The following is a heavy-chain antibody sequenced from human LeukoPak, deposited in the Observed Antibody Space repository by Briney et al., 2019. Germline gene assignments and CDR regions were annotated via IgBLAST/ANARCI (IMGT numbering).Heavy chain of an antibody. Sequence: ASVKVSCKASGYTFTSYYMHWVRQAPGQGLEWIGIINPRGGSASSAQKFQGRVTMTRDTSTSTVYMDLSSLRSEDTAVYYCARDYHGSGSLTTFDYWGQGTLVTVS. J-gene: IGHJ4*02. CDR1: GYTFTSYY. CDR2: INPRGGSA. V-gene: IGHV1-46*01. CDR3: ARDYHGSGSLTTFDY. D-gene: IGHD3-10*01.